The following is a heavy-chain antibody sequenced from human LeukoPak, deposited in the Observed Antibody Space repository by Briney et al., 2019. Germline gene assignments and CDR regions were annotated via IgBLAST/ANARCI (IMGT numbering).Heavy chain of an antibody. CDR3: ARGKGSGWTFDY. D-gene: IGHD6-19*01. V-gene: IGHV4-34*01. CDR1: GGSFSGYY. Sequence: SETLSLTCAVYGGSFSGYYWTWIRQPPGKGLEWIGEINHSGSANYNPSLKSRVTISVDTSKNQFSLKLSSVTAADTAVYYCARGKGSGWTFDYWGQGTLVTVSS. CDR2: INHSGSA. J-gene: IGHJ4*02.